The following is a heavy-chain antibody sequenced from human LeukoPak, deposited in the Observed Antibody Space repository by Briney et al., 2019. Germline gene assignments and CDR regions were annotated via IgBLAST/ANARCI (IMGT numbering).Heavy chain of an antibody. CDR3: ARVSLSSGCLSN. CDR1: GFTFSSYA. CDR2: ISYDGSNK. J-gene: IGHJ4*02. V-gene: IGHV3-30-3*01. Sequence: PGRSLRLSCAASGFTFSSYAMHWVRQAPGKGLEWVAVISYDGSNKYYADSVKGRFTISRDNSKNTLYLQMNSLRAEDTAVYYCARVSLSSGCLSNCGQGTLVTVSS. D-gene: IGHD6-19*01.